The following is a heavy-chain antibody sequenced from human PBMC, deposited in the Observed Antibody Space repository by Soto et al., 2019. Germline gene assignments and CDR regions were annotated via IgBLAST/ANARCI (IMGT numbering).Heavy chain of an antibody. Sequence: GGSLRLSCAASGFTFSSHGMSWVRQAPGKGLEWVSTISGNGDAKYYADSVKGRFTISRDNSKNTLYLQMNSLRAEDTAVYYCAREGAYYGPFDYWGQGTLVTVSS. CDR3: AREGAYYGPFDY. D-gene: IGHD3-10*01. V-gene: IGHV3-23*01. CDR1: GFTFSSHG. J-gene: IGHJ4*02. CDR2: ISGNGDAK.